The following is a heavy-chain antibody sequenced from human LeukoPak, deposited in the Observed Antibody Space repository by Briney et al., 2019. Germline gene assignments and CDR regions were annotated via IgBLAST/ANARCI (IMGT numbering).Heavy chain of an antibody. J-gene: IGHJ4*02. D-gene: IGHD5-18*01. Sequence: PSETLSLTCTVSGGSISSGSYYWSWIRQPPGKGLEWIGSIYYSGSTYYNPSLKSRVTISVDTSKNQFSLKLSSVTAADTAVYYCARPSYGYFEEPDWGQGTLVTVSS. V-gene: IGHV4-39*01. CDR2: IYYSGST. CDR1: GGSISSGSYY. CDR3: ARPSYGYFEEPD.